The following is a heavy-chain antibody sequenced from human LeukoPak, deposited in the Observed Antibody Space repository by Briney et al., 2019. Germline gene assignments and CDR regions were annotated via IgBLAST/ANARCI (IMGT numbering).Heavy chain of an antibody. CDR1: GYTFTSYY. CDR3: ASSFGRWSGYSQTFDY. J-gene: IGHJ4*02. V-gene: IGHV7-4-1*02. Sequence: GASVTVSCKASGYTFTSYYMHWVRQAPGQGLEWMGWINTNVGKSAYAQDFTGRFVFSLDTSVSTAYLQISSLRAEDTAVYYCASSFGRWSGYSQTFDYWGQGTLVTVSS. D-gene: IGHD3-3*01. CDR2: INTNVGKS.